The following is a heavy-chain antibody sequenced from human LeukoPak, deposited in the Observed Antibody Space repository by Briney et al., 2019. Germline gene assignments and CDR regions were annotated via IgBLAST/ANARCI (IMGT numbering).Heavy chain of an antibody. J-gene: IGHJ3*02. CDR3: ARGRYDYFGIRGADSFDI. CDR2: INHSGST. CDR1: GGSFSGYS. Sequence: PSETLSLTCAVYGGSFSGYSWSWIRQPPGKGLEWIGEINHSGSTNYNPSLKSRVTISVDTSKNHFSLRLSSVTAADTAVYYCARGRYDYFGIRGADSFDIWGQGTMVTVSS. V-gene: IGHV4-34*01. D-gene: IGHD5-12*01.